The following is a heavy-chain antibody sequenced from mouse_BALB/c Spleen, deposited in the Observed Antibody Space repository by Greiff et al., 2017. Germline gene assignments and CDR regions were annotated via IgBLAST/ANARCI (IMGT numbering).Heavy chain of an antibody. V-gene: IGHV5-9-4*01. D-gene: IGHD1-1*01. Sequence: DVKLVESGGGLVKPGGSLKLSCAASGFTFSSYAMSWVRQSPEKRLEWVAEISSGGSYTYYPDTVTGRFTISRDNAKNTLYLEMSSLRSEDTAMYYCAREGYYGSSPFAYWGQGTLVTVSA. CDR3: AREGYYGSSPFAY. CDR1: GFTFSSYA. J-gene: IGHJ3*01. CDR2: ISSGGSYT.